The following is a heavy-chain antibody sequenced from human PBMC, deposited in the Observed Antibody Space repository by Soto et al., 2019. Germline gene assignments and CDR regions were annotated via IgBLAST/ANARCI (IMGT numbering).Heavy chain of an antibody. CDR1: GFTFSSYG. V-gene: IGHV3-30*18. Sequence: PGGSLRLSCAASGFTFSSYGMHWVRQAPGKGLEWVAVISYDGSNKYYADSVKGRFTISRDNSKNTLYLQMNSLRAEDTAVYYCANAQPTGKTAAIDDYYYYYGMDVWGQGTTVTVSS. D-gene: IGHD6-13*01. CDR2: ISYDGSNK. CDR3: ANAQPTGKTAAIDDYYYYYGMDV. J-gene: IGHJ6*02.